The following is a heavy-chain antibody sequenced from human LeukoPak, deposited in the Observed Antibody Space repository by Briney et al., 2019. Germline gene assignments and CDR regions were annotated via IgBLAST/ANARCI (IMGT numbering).Heavy chain of an antibody. D-gene: IGHD5-24*01. CDR3: ARGVWDGYNWSYFDY. V-gene: IGHV1-24*01. Sequence: GASVKVSCKVSGYTLTELSMHWVRQAPGKGLEWMGGFDPEDGETIYAQKFQGRVTMTEDTSTDTAYMELSSLRSEDTAVYYCARGVWDGYNWSYFDYWGQGTLVTVSS. CDR1: GYTLTELS. CDR2: FDPEDGET. J-gene: IGHJ4*02.